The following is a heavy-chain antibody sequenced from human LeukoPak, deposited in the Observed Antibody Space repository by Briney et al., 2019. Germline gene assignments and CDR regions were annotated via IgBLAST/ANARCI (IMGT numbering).Heavy chain of an antibody. CDR1: GGSISSSSYY. CDR3: AREGGEVRPYFDY. D-gene: IGHD3-10*01. J-gene: IGHJ4*02. V-gene: IGHV4-30-4*08. Sequence: PSETLSLTCTVSGGSISSSSYYWGWIRQPPGKGLEWIGYIYYSGSTYYNPSLKSRVTISVDTSKNQFSLKLSSVTAADTAVYYCAREGGEVRPYFDYWGQGTLVTVSS. CDR2: IYYSGST.